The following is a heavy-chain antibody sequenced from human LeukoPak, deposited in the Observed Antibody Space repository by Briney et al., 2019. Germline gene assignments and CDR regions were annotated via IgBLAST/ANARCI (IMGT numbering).Heavy chain of an antibody. Sequence: GALRLSCAASGFTFNSYWMHWVRQAPGRGLVWVSRLNSDGSSTNYADSVKGRFTISRDNAKNTLYLQMDSLRAEDTAVYFCARGAWDGSGNYLLDSWGQGTLVTVSS. J-gene: IGHJ4*02. CDR2: LNSDGSST. D-gene: IGHD3-10*01. V-gene: IGHV3-74*01. CDR3: ARGAWDGSGNYLLDS. CDR1: GFTFNSYW.